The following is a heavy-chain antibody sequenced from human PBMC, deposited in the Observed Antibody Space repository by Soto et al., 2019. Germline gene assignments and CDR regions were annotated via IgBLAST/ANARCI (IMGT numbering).Heavy chain of an antibody. D-gene: IGHD3-10*01. CDR2: IIPIFGTA. J-gene: IGHJ5*02. V-gene: IGHV1-69*01. CDR1: GGTFSSYA. CDR3: ARRPRYYGSGSDKNWFDP. Sequence: QVQLVQSGAEVKKPGSSVKVSYKASGGTFSSYAISWVRQAPGQGLEWMGGIIPIFGTANYAQKFQGRVTITADESTSTAYMELSSLRSEDTAVYYCARRPRYYGSGSDKNWFDPWGQGTLVTVSS.